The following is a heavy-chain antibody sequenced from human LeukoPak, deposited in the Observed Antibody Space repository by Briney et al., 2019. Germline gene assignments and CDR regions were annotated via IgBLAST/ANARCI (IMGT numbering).Heavy chain of an antibody. Sequence: PGRSLRLSCAASGFTFDDYAMHWVRQAPGKGLEWVSGISWNSGSIGYADSVKGRFTISRDNVKNSLYLQMNSLRAEDTALYYCAKARTTVTTQHYFDYWGQGTLVTVSS. CDR3: AKARTTVTTQHYFDY. CDR2: ISWNSGSI. D-gene: IGHD4-17*01. CDR1: GFTFDDYA. V-gene: IGHV3-9*01. J-gene: IGHJ4*02.